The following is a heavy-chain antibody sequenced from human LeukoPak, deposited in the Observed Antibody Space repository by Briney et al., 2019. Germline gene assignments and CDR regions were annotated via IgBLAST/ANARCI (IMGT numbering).Heavy chain of an antibody. CDR3: AREISRWYGRGYYYYYYGMDV. J-gene: IGHJ6*02. CDR1: GFTFSSYA. D-gene: IGHD4-23*01. Sequence: GGSLRLSCAASGFTFSSYAMSWVRQAPGKGLEWVSAISGSGGSTYYADSVKGRFTISRDNSKNTLYLQMNSLRAEDTAVYYCAREISRWYGRGYYYYYYGMDVWGQGTTVTVSS. V-gene: IGHV3-23*01. CDR2: ISGSGGST.